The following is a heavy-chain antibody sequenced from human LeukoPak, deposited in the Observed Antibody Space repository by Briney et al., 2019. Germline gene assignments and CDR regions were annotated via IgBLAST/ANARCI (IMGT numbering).Heavy chain of an antibody. CDR1: GFTFSSYS. CDR3: ARDRPYYYYGMDV. Sequence: GGSLRLSCAASGFTFSSYSMNWVRQAPGQGLEWVSSISSSSSYIYYADSVKGRFTISRDNAKNSLYLQMNSLRAEDTAVYYCARDRPYYYYGMDVWGQGTTVTVSS. V-gene: IGHV3-21*01. J-gene: IGHJ6*02. CDR2: ISSSSSYI.